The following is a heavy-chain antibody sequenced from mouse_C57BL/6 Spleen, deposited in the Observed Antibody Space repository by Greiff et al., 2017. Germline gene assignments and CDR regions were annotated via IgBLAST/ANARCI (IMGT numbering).Heavy chain of an antibody. D-gene: IGHD1-1*01. CDR1: GFNIKDDY. J-gene: IGHJ4*01. CDR2: IDPENGDT. V-gene: IGHV14-4*01. CDR3: TRPGSFITTAMDD. Sequence: EVQVVESGAELVRPGASVKLSCTASGFNIKDDYMHWVKQRPEQGLEWIGWIDPENGDTEYASKFQGKATITADTSSNTAYLQLSSLTSEDTAVYYCTRPGSFITTAMDDWGQGTSVTVSS.